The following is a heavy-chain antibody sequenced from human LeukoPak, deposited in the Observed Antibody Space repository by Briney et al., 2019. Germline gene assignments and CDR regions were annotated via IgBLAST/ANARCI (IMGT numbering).Heavy chain of an antibody. CDR2: ISAYNGNT. V-gene: IGHV1-18*01. J-gene: IGHJ5*02. D-gene: IGHD4-17*01. Sequence: ASVKVSCKASGYTFTSYGISWARQAPGQGLEWMGWISAYNGNTNYAQKLQGRVTMTTDTSTSTAYMELRSLRSDDTAVYYCAGWDYGETSVVDPWGQGTLVTVSS. CDR1: GYTFTSYG. CDR3: AGWDYGETSVVDP.